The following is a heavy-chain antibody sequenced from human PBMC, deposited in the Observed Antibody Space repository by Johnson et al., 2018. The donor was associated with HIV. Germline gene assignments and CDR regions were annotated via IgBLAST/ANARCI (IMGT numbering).Heavy chain of an antibody. V-gene: IGHV3-30*02. CDR1: GFTFSSFG. J-gene: IGHJ3*02. D-gene: IGHD6-13*01. CDR3: ARDGLAARVVGAFDI. CDR2: IRYDGSNK. Sequence: QEQLVESGGGVVQPGGSLRLSCAASGFTFSSFGMHWVRQAPGKGLEWVAFIRYDGSNKDSADSVKGRFTISRDNSKNTLYLQMNSLRAEDTAVYYFARDGLAARVVGAFDIWGQGTMVTVSS.